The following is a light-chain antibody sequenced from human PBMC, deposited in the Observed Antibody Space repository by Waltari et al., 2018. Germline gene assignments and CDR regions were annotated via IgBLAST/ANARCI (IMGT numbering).Light chain of an antibody. CDR1: QSSLNSSNNKNY. Sequence: DTVMTQSPHSLTVSLGARATFHSKSSQSSLNSSNNKNYLAWYQQKPGQPPKLLIYWASTREPGVPDRFSGSGSGTDFTLTISSLQTEDVAAYYCQQYFTTPPTFGQGTKVEI. J-gene: IGKJ1*01. V-gene: IGKV4-1*01. CDR3: QQYFTTPPT. CDR2: WAS.